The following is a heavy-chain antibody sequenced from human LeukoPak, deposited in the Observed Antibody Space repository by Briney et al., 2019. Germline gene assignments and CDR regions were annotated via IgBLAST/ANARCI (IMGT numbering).Heavy chain of an antibody. D-gene: IGHD1-26*01. Sequence: GRSLRLSCAASGFTFSSYGMHWVRQAPGKGLEWVAVISYDGSNKYYADSVRGRFTISRDNSKNTLYLQMNSLRAEDTAVCYCAKRSLYSGSYFVLDYWGQGTLVTVSS. CDR2: ISYDGSNK. CDR3: AKRSLYSGSYFVLDY. V-gene: IGHV3-30*18. J-gene: IGHJ4*02. CDR1: GFTFSSYG.